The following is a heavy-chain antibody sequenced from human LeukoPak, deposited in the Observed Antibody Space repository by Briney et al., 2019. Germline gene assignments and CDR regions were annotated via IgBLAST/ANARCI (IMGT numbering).Heavy chain of an antibody. CDR2: ISSSSSYI. CDR1: GFTFSSYS. V-gene: IGHV3-21*01. D-gene: IGHD4-17*01. J-gene: IGHJ4*02. Sequence: GGSLRLSCAASGFTFSSYSMNWVRQAPGKGLEWVSSISSSSSYIYYADSVKGRLTISRDNAKNSLYLQMNSLRAEDTAVYYCARDLDYGDYPSGYWGQGTLVTVSS. CDR3: ARDLDYGDYPSGY.